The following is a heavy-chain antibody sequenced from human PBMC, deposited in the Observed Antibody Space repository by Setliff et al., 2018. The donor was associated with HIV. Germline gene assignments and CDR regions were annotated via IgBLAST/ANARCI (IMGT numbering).Heavy chain of an antibody. CDR2: IFHSGIP. CDR3: ARVARVHPFDP. J-gene: IGHJ5*02. Sequence: TCTVSGGSIISSHWWSWVRQPPGKGLEWIGEIFHSGIPTYNTSLKSRVTMSVDRSKNQFSLRLTSVTAADTAMYYCARVARVHPFDPWGQGTLVTVSS. CDR1: GGSIISSHW. V-gene: IGHV4-4*02.